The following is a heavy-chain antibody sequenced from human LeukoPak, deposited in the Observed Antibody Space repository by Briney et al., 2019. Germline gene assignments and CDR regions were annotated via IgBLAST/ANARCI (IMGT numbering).Heavy chain of an antibody. V-gene: IGHV1-2*02. Sequence: ASVKVSCKASGYTFTGYYMHWVRQAPGQGLEWMGWINPNSGGTNYAQKFQGRVTMTRDTSISTAYMELSRLRSDDTAVYYCARALRIAAAGNMNYWGQGTLVTVSS. CDR3: ARALRIAAAGNMNY. J-gene: IGHJ4*02. D-gene: IGHD6-13*01. CDR1: GYTFTGYY. CDR2: INPNSGGT.